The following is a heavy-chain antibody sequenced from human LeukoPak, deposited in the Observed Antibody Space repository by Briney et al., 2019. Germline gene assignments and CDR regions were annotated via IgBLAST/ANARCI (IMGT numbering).Heavy chain of an antibody. CDR2: INSDGSST. D-gene: IGHD6-19*01. CDR3: ARDSRYSSGWYLDY. J-gene: IGHJ4*02. Sequence: GESLRLSCAASGFTFSSYWMHWVRQAPGKGLVWVSRINSDGSSTSYADSVKGRFTISRDNAKNTLYLQMNSLRAEDTAVYYCARDSRYSSGWYLDYWGQGTLVTVSS. CDR1: GFTFSSYW. V-gene: IGHV3-74*01.